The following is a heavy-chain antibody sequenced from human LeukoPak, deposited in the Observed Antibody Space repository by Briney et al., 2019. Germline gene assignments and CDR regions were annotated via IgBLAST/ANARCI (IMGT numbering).Heavy chain of an antibody. CDR1: GYSSTSYW. D-gene: IGHD6-19*01. J-gene: IGHJ4*02. V-gene: IGHV5-51*01. CDR2: IYPGDSDT. Sequence: AESLKISCKGSGYSSTSYWIGWVRQMRGKGLEWMGIIYPGDSDTRYSPSFQGQVTISADKSISTAYLQWSRLKASDTAMYYCARSPEDSSGWYFDYWGQGTLVTVSS. CDR3: ARSPEDSSGWYFDY.